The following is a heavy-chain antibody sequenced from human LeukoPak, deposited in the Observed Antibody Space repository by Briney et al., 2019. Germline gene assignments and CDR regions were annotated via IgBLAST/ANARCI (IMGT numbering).Heavy chain of an antibody. D-gene: IGHD6-19*01. CDR2: ITNGGVTT. CDR1: GFTFSNHN. V-gene: IGHV3-23*01. CDR3: VKLSSGSGSKLGFDS. J-gene: IGHJ4*02. Sequence: AGGSLRLSCEASGFTFSNHNMSWVRQTPGKSLEWVSIITNGGVTTYYANSVRGRFTISRDNSKNMLYLQMNSLRAEDTAVYYCVKLSSGSGSKLGFDSWGQGTLVTVS.